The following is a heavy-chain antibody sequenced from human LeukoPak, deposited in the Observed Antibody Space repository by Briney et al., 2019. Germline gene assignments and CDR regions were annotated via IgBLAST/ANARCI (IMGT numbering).Heavy chain of an antibody. D-gene: IGHD4-17*01. J-gene: IGHJ2*01. Sequence: GGSLRLSCAVSGFNFDDYAMHWVRQAPGKGMEWVSGINWDSGTIGYADSVKGRVTISRDNAKNSLYLQMNSLRVEDTALYYCGKDVNYGDYPRYFDLWGRGTLVTVSS. CDR2: INWDSGTI. CDR1: GFNFDDYA. V-gene: IGHV3-9*01. CDR3: GKDVNYGDYPRYFDL.